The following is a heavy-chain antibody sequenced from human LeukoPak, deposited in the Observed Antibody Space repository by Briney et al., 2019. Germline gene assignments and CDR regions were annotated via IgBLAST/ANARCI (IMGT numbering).Heavy chain of an antibody. CDR3: ARHDYGDYGVGFDY. CDR2: INPNSGGT. J-gene: IGHJ4*02. CDR1: GYTFTGYY. V-gene: IGHV1-2*02. Sequence: ASVKVSCKASGYTFTGYYMHWVRQAPGQGLEWMGWINPNSGGTNYAQKFQGRVTMTTDTSTSTAYMELRSLRSDDTAVYYCARHDYGDYGVGFDYWGQGTLVTVSS. D-gene: IGHD4-17*01.